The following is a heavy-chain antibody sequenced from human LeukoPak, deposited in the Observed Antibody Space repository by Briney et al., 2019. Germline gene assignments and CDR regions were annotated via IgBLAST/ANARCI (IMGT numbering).Heavy chain of an antibody. D-gene: IGHD3-9*01. CDR2: INPRTGGT. V-gene: IGHV1-2*07. CDR3: ARVGGSTGFYRGYYLEF. J-gene: IGHJ4*02. Sequence: ASVKVSCKPSGYENSFTDHYIRWLRQPPGQGLEWIGWINPRTGGTNIGRKFKDRVTMTTDTALTTDYMDVGRLRSDDSAVYFCARVGGSTGFYRGYYLEFWGQGTLVSVSS. CDR1: GYENSFTDHY.